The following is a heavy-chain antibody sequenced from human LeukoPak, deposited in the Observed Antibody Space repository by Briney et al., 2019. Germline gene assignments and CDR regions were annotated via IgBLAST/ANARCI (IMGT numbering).Heavy chain of an antibody. J-gene: IGHJ4*02. V-gene: IGHV1-46*01. D-gene: IGHD3-10*01. Sequence: GASVKVSCKASGYTFTNYYMHWVRQAPGQGLEWMGIIKPSADTTAYAQQFKGRVTMTRDTSTSTVYMELSSLRSEDTAVYYCVRDYDTVEGSGSYPSDYWGQGTLVTVSS. CDR2: IKPSADTT. CDR1: GYTFTNYY. CDR3: VRDYDTVEGSGSYPSDY.